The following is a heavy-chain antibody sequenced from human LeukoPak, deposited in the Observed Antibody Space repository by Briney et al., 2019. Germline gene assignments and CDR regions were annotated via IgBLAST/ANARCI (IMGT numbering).Heavy chain of an antibody. CDR3: ARGLSYFDY. J-gene: IGHJ4*02. CDR1: GLTVSTNY. CDR2: IYSGGST. Sequence: GGSLRLSCAASGLTVSTNYMSWVRQAPGKGLEWVSIIYSGGSTYYADSVKGRFTISRDTSKNTEYLQMDSLRAEDTAVYYCARGLSYFDYWGQGTLVTVSS. V-gene: IGHV3-66*01.